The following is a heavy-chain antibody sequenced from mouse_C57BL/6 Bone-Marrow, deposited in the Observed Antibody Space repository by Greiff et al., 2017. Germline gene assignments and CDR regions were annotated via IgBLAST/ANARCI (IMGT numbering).Heavy chain of an antibody. CDR2: IDPNSGGT. CDR3: TRRRCYYAMDY. CDR1: GYTFTSYW. J-gene: IGHJ4*01. Sequence: QVQLQQPGAELVKPGASVKLSCKASGYTFTSYWMHWVKQRPGRGLEWIGRIDPNSGGTKYNEKFKSKATLTVDKPSSTAYMPLSSLTSEDSAVYYGTRRRCYYAMDYWGQGTSVTVSS. V-gene: IGHV1-72*01.